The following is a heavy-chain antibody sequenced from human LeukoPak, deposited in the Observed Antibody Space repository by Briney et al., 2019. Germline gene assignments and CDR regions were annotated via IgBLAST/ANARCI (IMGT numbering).Heavy chain of an antibody. CDR2: ISGSGSST. CDR3: AKARSSTVTTSFDY. Sequence: GGSLRLSCAASGFTFGSFAMTWVRQAPGEGLEWVSTISGSGSSTYYADSVKGRFTISRDNSKNTLYLQMNSLRAEDTAVYYCAKARSSTVTTSFDYWGQGTLVTVSS. V-gene: IGHV3-23*01. J-gene: IGHJ4*02. D-gene: IGHD4-17*01. CDR1: GFTFGSFA.